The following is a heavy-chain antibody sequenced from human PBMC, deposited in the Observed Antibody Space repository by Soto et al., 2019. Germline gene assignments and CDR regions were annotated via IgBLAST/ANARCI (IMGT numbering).Heavy chain of an antibody. CDR1: GGTFSSYT. J-gene: IGHJ4*02. Sequence: SVKVSCKASGGTFSSYTISWVRHAPGQGLEWMGRIIPILGIANYAQKFQGRVTITADKSTSTAYMELSSLRSEDTAVYYCARDFKTVPGRYWGQGTLVTVSS. D-gene: IGHD1-1*01. V-gene: IGHV1-69*04. CDR3: ARDFKTVPGRY. CDR2: IIPILGIA.